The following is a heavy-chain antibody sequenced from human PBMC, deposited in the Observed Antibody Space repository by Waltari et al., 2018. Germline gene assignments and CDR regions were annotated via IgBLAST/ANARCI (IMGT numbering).Heavy chain of an antibody. J-gene: IGHJ4*02. CDR3: ARGPSLGSGYDSPYFDY. V-gene: IGHV4-59*01. CDR2: IYYSGST. D-gene: IGHD5-12*01. Sequence: QVQLQESGPGLVKPSETLSLTCTVSGGFISSYYWSWIRQPPGKGLELSGYIYYSGSTNYNPSLKSRVTISVDTSKNQFSLKLSSVTAADTAVYYCARGPSLGSGYDSPYFDYWGQGTLVTVSS. CDR1: GGFISSYY.